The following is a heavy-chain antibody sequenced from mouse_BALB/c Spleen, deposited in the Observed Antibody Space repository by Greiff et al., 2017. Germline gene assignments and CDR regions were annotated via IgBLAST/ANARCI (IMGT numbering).Heavy chain of an antibody. Sequence: EVHLVESGGGLVQPGGSLKLSCAASGFTFSSYTMSWVRQTPEKRLEWVAYISNGGGSTYYPDTVKGRFTISRDNAKNTLYLQMSSLKSEDTAMYYCARLEGYDGRYFDYWGQGTTLTVSS. D-gene: IGHD2-2*01. J-gene: IGHJ2*01. CDR2: ISNGGGST. CDR1: GFTFSSYT. V-gene: IGHV5-12-2*01. CDR3: ARLEGYDGRYFDY.